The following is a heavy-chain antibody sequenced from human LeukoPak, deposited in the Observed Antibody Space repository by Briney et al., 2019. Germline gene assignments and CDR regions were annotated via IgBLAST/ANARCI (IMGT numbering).Heavy chain of an antibody. Sequence: SSETLSLTCTVSGGSVSSSGHYWSWVRQLPGKGLEWIGYIYYTGSTYNNPSLKSRLTISEDRSKNQFSLRLTSVTAADTALYYCASGGPYSSGWYLEFWGQGTLVTVSS. J-gene: IGHJ4*02. CDR1: GGSVSSSGHY. CDR2: IYYTGST. CDR3: ASGGPYSSGWYLEF. D-gene: IGHD6-19*01. V-gene: IGHV4-31*03.